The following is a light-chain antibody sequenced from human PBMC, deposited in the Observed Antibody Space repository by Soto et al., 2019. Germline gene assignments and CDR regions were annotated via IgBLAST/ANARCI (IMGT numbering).Light chain of an antibody. CDR1: LSVSSY. CDR3: QQYDNLPLI. Sequence: EVVLTQSPATLSLSPGQRATLSCRASLSVSSYLAWYQQKPGQAPRLLIYDASNRATGIPARFSGSGSGTDFTLTISSLEPEDFATYYCQQYDNLPLIFGQGTRLEIK. CDR2: DAS. J-gene: IGKJ5*01. V-gene: IGKV3-11*01.